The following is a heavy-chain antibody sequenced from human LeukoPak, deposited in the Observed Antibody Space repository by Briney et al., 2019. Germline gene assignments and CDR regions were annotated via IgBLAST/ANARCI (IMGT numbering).Heavy chain of an antibody. CDR2: MYHSGST. D-gene: IGHD1-26*01. Sequence: PSETLSLTCTVSGYSISSGHYWGWIRQPPGKGLEWIGSMYHSGSTYYNPPLKSRVTISVDTSKDQFSLKLSSVTAADTAVYYCAREKVGEWELPNWFDPWGQGTLVTVSS. V-gene: IGHV4-38-2*02. CDR3: AREKVGEWELPNWFDP. J-gene: IGHJ5*02. CDR1: GYSISSGHY.